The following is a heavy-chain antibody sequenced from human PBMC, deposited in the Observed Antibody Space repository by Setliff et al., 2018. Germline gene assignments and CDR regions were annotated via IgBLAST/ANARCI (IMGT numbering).Heavy chain of an antibody. CDR1: GRTFSNYA. CDR2: IGAYNGNT. CDR3: ARGEAGYYEAFDI. Sequence: ASVKVSCKASGRTFSNYAITWVRQAPGQGLEWMGGIGAYNGNTKYAQKFQGRVTLTTETSANTAYMELRSLRSDDTAVYYCARGEAGYYEAFDIWGQGTMVTVSS. D-gene: IGHD3-9*01. J-gene: IGHJ3*02. V-gene: IGHV1-18*01.